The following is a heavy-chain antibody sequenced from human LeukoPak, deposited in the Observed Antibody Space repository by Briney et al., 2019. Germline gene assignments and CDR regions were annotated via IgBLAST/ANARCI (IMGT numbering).Heavy chain of an antibody. J-gene: IGHJ4*02. V-gene: IGHV3-30*04. Sequence: GGSLRLSCAASGFAFSNYAMHWVRQAPGKGLDCVAVISYDGNDKYYADSVKGRFSISRDNSKNTLFLQMNSLRAEDTAVYYCARAGYYRFDYWGQGTLVIVSS. CDR2: ISYDGNDK. CDR1: GFAFSNYA. CDR3: ARAGYYRFDY. D-gene: IGHD3-10*01.